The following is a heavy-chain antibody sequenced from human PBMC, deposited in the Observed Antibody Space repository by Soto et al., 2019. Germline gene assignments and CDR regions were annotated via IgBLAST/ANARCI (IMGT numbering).Heavy chain of an antibody. Sequence: SETLSLTCTLSGGSISNYYWTWIRQPPGKRLEWIGYIYYDGSTNYNPSLKSRVTMSVDTSKNQFSLNLSSVTAADTAVYYCAREHGFSYGLNYFDPWGQRTLVTVSS. CDR2: IYYDGST. CDR3: AREHGFSYGLNYFDP. D-gene: IGHD5-18*01. V-gene: IGHV4-59*01. J-gene: IGHJ5*02. CDR1: GGSISNYY.